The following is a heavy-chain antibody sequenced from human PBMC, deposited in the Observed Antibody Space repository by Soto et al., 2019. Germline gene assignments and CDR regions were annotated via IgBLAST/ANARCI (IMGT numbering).Heavy chain of an antibody. CDR3: ARVRFGDPFDF. V-gene: IGHV1-18*01. J-gene: IGHJ4*02. Sequence: EASVNVSCKVSGYRFTTYGINGVRQAPGQGLEWVGWFNPDNQNTNYAQKFQDRVSLTTDSSTNTAYMELRDLRSDDTAVYYCARVRFGDPFDFWGQGSMVTVYS. CDR1: GYRFTTYG. CDR2: FNPDNQNT. D-gene: IGHD3-16*01.